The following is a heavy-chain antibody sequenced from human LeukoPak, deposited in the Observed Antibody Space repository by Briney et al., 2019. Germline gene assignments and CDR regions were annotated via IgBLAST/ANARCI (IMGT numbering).Heavy chain of an antibody. D-gene: IGHD2-2*01. Sequence: GGSLRLSCAASGFTFSNAWMSWVRQAPGKGLEWVGRIKSKTDGGTTDYAAPVKGRFTISRDDSKNTLYLQMNSLKTEDTAVYYCTTIPHFYCSSTSCYPSDYWGQGTLVTASS. CDR2: IKSKTDGGTT. CDR1: GFTFSNAW. J-gene: IGHJ4*02. V-gene: IGHV3-15*01. CDR3: TTIPHFYCSSTSCYPSDY.